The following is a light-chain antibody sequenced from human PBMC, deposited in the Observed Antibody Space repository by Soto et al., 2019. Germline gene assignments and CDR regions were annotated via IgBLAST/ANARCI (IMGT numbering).Light chain of an antibody. CDR3: SSYTSISTXV. CDR1: SSDVGGYNY. CDR2: DVS. V-gene: IGLV2-14*01. J-gene: IGLJ1*01. Sequence: QSVLTQPASVSGSPGQSITISCTGTSSDVGGYNYVSWYQQHPGKAPKLMIYDVSNRPSGVSNRFSGSKSGSTASLTISGLQDEDEADYYCSSYTSISTXVFGTGNKVTVL.